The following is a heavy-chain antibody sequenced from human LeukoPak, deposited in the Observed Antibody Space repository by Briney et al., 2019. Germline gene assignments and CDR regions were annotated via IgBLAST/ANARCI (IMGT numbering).Heavy chain of an antibody. CDR2: ISYPGST. Sequence: PSETLSLTCTVSGGSISSYYWSWIRQPPGKGLDWIGYISYPGSTNYNPSLNSRVTISIDTSKNQFSLKLSSVTAADTAVYYCALQRREYYFDTNNYYFSAGPTDYWGQGPLVTVSS. D-gene: IGHD3-22*01. CDR3: ALQRREYYFDTNNYYFSAGPTDY. CDR1: GGSISSYY. V-gene: IGHV4-59*12. J-gene: IGHJ4*02.